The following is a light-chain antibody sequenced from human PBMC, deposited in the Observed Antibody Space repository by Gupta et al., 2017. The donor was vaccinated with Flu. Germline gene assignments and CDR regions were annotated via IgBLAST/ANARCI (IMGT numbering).Light chain of an antibody. Sequence: PAAESASVGDKVNMTVRESQSNRNYLNWYQQKAGKVPKLLIYAASSLQSGVPSRFSGSGSGTDFTLTISRLQSEDFATYYCQQRGSPPITFGRGTKVEIK. CDR1: QSNRNY. J-gene: IGKJ4*01. V-gene: IGKV1-39*01. CDR3: QQRGSPPIT. CDR2: AAS.